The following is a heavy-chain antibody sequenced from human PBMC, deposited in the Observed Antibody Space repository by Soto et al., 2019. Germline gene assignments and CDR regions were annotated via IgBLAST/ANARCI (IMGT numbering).Heavy chain of an antibody. V-gene: IGHV1-8*01. Sequence: GASVKVSCKASGYTFTSYDINWVRQATGQGLEWMGWMNPNSGNTGYAQKFQGRVTMTRNTSISTAYMELSSLRSEDTAVYYCAATYSSGEPFDYWGQGTLVTVSS. CDR3: AATYSSGEPFDY. CDR1: GYTFTSYD. J-gene: IGHJ4*02. CDR2: MNPNSGNT. D-gene: IGHD6-19*01.